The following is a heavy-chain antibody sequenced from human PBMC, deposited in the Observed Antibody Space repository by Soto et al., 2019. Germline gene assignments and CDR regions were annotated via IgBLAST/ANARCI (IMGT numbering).Heavy chain of an antibody. D-gene: IGHD6-13*01. Sequence: SLKISCKGSGYSFTSYWIGWVRQMPGKGLEWMGIIYPGDSDTRYSPSFQGQVTISADKSISTAYLQWSSLKASDTAMYYCARHGSSWHKNYYYYGMDVWGQGTTVTVSS. CDR3: ARHGSSWHKNYYYYGMDV. CDR1: GYSFTSYW. V-gene: IGHV5-51*01. J-gene: IGHJ6*02. CDR2: IYPGDSDT.